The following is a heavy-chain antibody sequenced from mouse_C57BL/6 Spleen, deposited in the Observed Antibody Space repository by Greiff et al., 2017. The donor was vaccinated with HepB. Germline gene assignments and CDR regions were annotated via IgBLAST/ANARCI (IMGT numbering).Heavy chain of an antibody. Sequence: VQLKESGPELVKPGDSVKISCKASGYSFTGYFMNWVMQSHGKSLEWIGRINPYNGDTFYNQKFKGKATLTVDKSSSTAHMELRSLTSEDSAVYYCAREGSSLYYYAMDYWGQGTSVTVSS. V-gene: IGHV1-20*01. D-gene: IGHD1-1*01. CDR1: GYSFTGYF. J-gene: IGHJ4*01. CDR3: AREGSSLYYYAMDY. CDR2: INPYNGDT.